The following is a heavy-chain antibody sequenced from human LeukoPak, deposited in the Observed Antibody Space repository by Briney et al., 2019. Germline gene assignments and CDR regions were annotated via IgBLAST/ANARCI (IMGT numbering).Heavy chain of an antibody. CDR3: ARTNYYGSGKYAKFDY. CDR2: IYHSGSI. Sequence: SETLSLTCAVSGHSISSGYSWGWIRQPPGKVLEWIGYIYHSGSIYYNASLKSRVTISVDTSKNQFSLKQSSVTAADTAVYYCARTNYYGSGKYAKFDYWGQGTLVTVSS. V-gene: IGHV4-38-2*01. CDR1: GHSISSGYS. J-gene: IGHJ4*02. D-gene: IGHD3-10*01.